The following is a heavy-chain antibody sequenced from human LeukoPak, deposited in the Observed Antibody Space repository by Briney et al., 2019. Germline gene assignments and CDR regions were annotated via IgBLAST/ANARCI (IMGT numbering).Heavy chain of an antibody. CDR2: INHSGST. CDR3: ARAVVPAAPFDY. Sequence: SETLSLTCAVYGGSFSGYYWSWIRQPPGKGLEWIGEINHSGSTNYNPSLKSRVTISVGTSKKQFSLKLSSVTAADTAVYYCARAVVPAAPFDYWGQGTLVTVSS. CDR1: GGSFSGYY. J-gene: IGHJ4*02. V-gene: IGHV4-34*01. D-gene: IGHD2-2*01.